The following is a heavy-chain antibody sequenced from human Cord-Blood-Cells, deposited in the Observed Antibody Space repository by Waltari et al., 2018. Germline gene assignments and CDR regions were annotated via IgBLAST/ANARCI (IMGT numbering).Heavy chain of an antibody. CDR3: ARGSHTGGFDY. V-gene: IGHV3-48*03. D-gene: IGHD5-18*01. Sequence: EVQLVASGGGLVQPGGSLRLSCAASGVTFSSYEMNWVRQAPGTGLEWVSYISSSGSTIYYADSVKGRFTISRDNAKNSLYLQMNSLRAEDTAVYYCARGSHTGGFDYWGQGTLVTVSS. J-gene: IGHJ4*02. CDR1: GVTFSSYE. CDR2: ISSSGSTI.